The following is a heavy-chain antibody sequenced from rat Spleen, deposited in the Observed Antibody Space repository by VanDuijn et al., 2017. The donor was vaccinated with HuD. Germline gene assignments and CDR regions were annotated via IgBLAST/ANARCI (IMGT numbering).Heavy chain of an antibody. Sequence: EVQLVESGGGAVQPGRSMKLSCAASGLSFSNYDMAWVRQAPTKGLEWVASISYDGTATYYRDSVKGRFTLSRDNAKSTLYLQMGSLRSEDTATYYCTRGTYFRHWGPGTMVTVSS. CDR3: TRGTYFRH. CDR1: GLSFSNYD. J-gene: IGHJ1*01. V-gene: IGHV5-25*01. D-gene: IGHD4-6*01. CDR2: ISYDGTAT.